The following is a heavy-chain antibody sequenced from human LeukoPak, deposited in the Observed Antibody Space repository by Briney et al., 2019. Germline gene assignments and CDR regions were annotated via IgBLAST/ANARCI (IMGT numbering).Heavy chain of an antibody. CDR2: IYYSGST. D-gene: IGHD3-16*01. J-gene: IGHJ4*02. V-gene: IGHV4-59*01. Sequence: SETLPLTCTVSGDSISTYYWSWIRQPPGKGLEWIGYIYYSGSTNYNPSLKSRVTISVDTSKNQFSLKLSSVTTADTAVYYCARGYAFFDYWGQGTLVTVSS. CDR1: GDSISTYY. CDR3: ARGYAFFDY.